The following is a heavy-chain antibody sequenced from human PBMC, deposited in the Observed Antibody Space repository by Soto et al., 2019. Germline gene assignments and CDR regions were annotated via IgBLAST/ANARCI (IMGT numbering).Heavy chain of an antibody. CDR2: IIPIFGTA. D-gene: IGHD5-18*01. CDR1: GGTFSSYA. CDR3: AIVYSYGSYWYFDL. J-gene: IGHJ2*01. V-gene: IGHV1-69*01. Sequence: QVQLVQSGAEVKKPGSSVKVSCKASGGTFSSYAISWVRQAPGQGLEWMGGIIPIFGTANYAQKFQGRVTITADESTSTPYMELSSLRSEDRAGYYCAIVYSYGSYWYFDLWGRGTLVNVSS.